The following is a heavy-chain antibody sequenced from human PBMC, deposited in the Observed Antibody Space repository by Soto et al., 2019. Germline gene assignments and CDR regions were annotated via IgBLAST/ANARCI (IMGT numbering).Heavy chain of an antibody. V-gene: IGHV3-23*01. D-gene: IGHD2-21*02. CDR1: GFTFSSYA. CDR2: ISGSGDST. Sequence: PGGSLRLSCAASGFTFSSYAMSWVRQAPGKGLEWVSGISGSGDSTYYADSVKGRFTISRDNSKNTLYLQMNSLRAEDTAVYYCARGDRGAFDLWGQGTMVTVSS. CDR3: ARGDRGAFDL. J-gene: IGHJ3*01.